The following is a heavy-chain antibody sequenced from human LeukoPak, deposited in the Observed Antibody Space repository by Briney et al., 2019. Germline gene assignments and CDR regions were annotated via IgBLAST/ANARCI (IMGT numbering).Heavy chain of an antibody. J-gene: IGHJ4*02. CDR1: GFPFSDFS. V-gene: IGHV3-11*04. D-gene: IGHD1-1*01. CDR3: ARDPWERRESKFDY. Sequence: PGGSLRLSCAPSGFPFSDFSMSWVRQAPGKGLEWISTTNSGGTSTYYADSVRGRFTVSRDSAKNSLYLQVNSLRAEDTAVYYCARDPWERRESKFDYWGQGTLVTVSS. CDR2: TNSGGTST.